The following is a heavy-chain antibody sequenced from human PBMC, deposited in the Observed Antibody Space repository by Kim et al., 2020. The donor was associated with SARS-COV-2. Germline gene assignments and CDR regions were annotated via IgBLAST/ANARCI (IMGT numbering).Heavy chain of an antibody. CDR2: ISYDGGNE. J-gene: IGHJ4*02. CDR3: ARDSSSCFDY. Sequence: GGSLRLSCAASGFTFSRYAIHWVRQAPAKGLEWVAAISYDGGNEHFADSVKGRFTISRDSSKNTAYLQMNSLRVEDTAVYYCARDSSSCFDYWGQGTLVT. D-gene: IGHD6-13*01. CDR1: GFTFSRYA. V-gene: IGHV3-30-3*01.